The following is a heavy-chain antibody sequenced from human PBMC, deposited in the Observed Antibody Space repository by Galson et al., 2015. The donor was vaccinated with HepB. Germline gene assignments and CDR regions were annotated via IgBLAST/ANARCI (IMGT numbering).Heavy chain of an antibody. CDR1: GFTFSRYW. J-gene: IGHJ4*02. Sequence: SLRLSCAASGFTFSRYWMSWVRQAPGKGLEWVANIKEDGNEKYYVDSVKGRFTISRDNAKNSLYLQMDSLRAEDTAVYYCARDDHYGYNLKDLDYWGQGTLVIVSS. CDR3: ARDDHYGYNLKDLDY. CDR2: IKEDGNEK. D-gene: IGHD4/OR15-4a*01. V-gene: IGHV3-7*01.